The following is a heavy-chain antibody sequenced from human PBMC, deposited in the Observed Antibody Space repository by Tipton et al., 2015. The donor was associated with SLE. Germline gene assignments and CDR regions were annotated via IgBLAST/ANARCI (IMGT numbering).Heavy chain of an antibody. V-gene: IGHV3-7*01. J-gene: IGHJ3*02. CDR2: IKPDGSEE. Sequence: SLRLSCAASGFTFSNNWMTWVRQAPGKGLEWVAHIKPDGSEELYVDSVRGRFIISRDNAKSSLSLQMNSLNAEDTAVYYCAREYQGSFYVNGAFDMWGQGIVVTVSS. CDR3: AREYQGSFYVNGAFDM. CDR1: GFTFSNNW. D-gene: IGHD3-10*01.